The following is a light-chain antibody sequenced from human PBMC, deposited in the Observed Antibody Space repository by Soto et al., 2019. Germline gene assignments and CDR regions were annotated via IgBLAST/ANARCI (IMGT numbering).Light chain of an antibody. CDR3: QQRSNWPGT. CDR2: DAT. Sequence: EIVLAQSPATLSLSPGERATLSCRTSQSVSNYLVWYQQKPGQAPRLLIYDATHRATGIPARFSGSGSGTDFSLTISSLEPEDFAVYYCQQRSNWPGTFGQGTKLEIK. J-gene: IGKJ2*01. CDR1: QSVSNY. V-gene: IGKV3-11*01.